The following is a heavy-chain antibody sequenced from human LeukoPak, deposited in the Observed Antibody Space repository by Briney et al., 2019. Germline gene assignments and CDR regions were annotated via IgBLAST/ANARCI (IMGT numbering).Heavy chain of an antibody. CDR3: TRRSGSYPAFDY. CDR1: GFTFGDYA. CDR2: IRSKAYGGTT. Sequence: PGGSLRLSCTASGFTFGDYAMSWVRQAPGKGLEWVGFIRSKAYGGTTEYAASVKGRFTISRDDSKSIAYLQMNSLKTEDTAVYYCTRRSGSYPAFDYWGQGTLVTVSS. V-gene: IGHV3-49*04. J-gene: IGHJ4*02. D-gene: IGHD3-10*01.